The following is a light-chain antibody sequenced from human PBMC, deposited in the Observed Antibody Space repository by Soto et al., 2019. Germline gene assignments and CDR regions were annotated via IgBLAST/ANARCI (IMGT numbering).Light chain of an antibody. CDR1: QTVSSK. CDR3: HQRKSWPRT. Sequence: EIVLTQSPATLSSSPEERATLSCRGSQTVSSKLAWYQHKPGQAPRLLIYDTSNRATGIPARFSGSGSGTAFTLTISSLEPEDFAVYYCHQRKSWPRTFGQGTKVEIK. J-gene: IGKJ1*01. CDR2: DTS. V-gene: IGKV3-11*01.